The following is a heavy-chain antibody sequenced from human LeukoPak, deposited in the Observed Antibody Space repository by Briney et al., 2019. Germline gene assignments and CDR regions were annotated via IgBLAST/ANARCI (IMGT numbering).Heavy chain of an antibody. CDR2: IWHDGSDK. J-gene: IGHJ5*02. V-gene: IGHV3-33*06. Sequence: GRSLTLSCAASGFTFSSYAMHRVRQAPGKGLEWVAVIWHDGSDKYYIDSVEGRFTISRDNSKNTLYLQMNSLRAEDTAVYYCAKDMGDTALQNFFDPWGQGTLVTVSS. CDR1: GFTFSSYA. D-gene: IGHD2-21*01. CDR3: AKDMGDTALQNFFDP.